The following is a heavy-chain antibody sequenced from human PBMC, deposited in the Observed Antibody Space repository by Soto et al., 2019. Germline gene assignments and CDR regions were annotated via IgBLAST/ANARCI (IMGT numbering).Heavy chain of an antibody. CDR2: ISYGGGTT. V-gene: IGHV3-23*01. CDR1: GFTFSSYA. CDR3: ARDSRTWSGYPIDS. J-gene: IGHJ4*02. Sequence: GGSLRLSCAASGFTFSSYAMSWVRQAPGKGLEWVSAISYGGGTTYYADSVKGRFTISRDNAKNSLYLQMNSLRDEDTAVYYCARDSRTWSGYPIDSWGQGTLVTVSS. D-gene: IGHD3-3*01.